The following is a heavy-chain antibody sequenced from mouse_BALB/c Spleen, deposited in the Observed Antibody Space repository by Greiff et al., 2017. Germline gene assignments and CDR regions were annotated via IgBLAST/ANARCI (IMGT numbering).Heavy chain of an antibody. V-gene: IGHV1S56*01. J-gene: IGHJ4*01. Sequence: QVELQQSGPELVKPGASVKMSCKASGYTFTSYYIHWVKQRPGQGLEWIGWIYPGDGSTKYNEKFKGKTTLTADKSSSTAYMLLSSLTSEDSAIYFCARRGLRRYYAMDYWGQGTSVTVSS. CDR3: ARRGLRRYYAMDY. CDR1: GYTFTSYY. CDR2: IYPGDGST. D-gene: IGHD2-4*01.